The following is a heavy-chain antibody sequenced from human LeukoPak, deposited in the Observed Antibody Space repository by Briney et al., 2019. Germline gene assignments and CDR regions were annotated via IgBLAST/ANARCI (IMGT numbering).Heavy chain of an antibody. CDR2: IYYSGST. Sequence: PPETLSLTCTVSGGSISSSSYYWGWIRQPPGKGLEWIGSIYYSGSTYYNPSLKSRVTISVDTSKNQFSLKLSSVTAADTAVYYCAGARSGYDPTNFDYWGQGTLVTVSS. J-gene: IGHJ4*02. D-gene: IGHD5-12*01. V-gene: IGHV4-39*01. CDR1: GGSISSSSYY. CDR3: AGARSGYDPTNFDY.